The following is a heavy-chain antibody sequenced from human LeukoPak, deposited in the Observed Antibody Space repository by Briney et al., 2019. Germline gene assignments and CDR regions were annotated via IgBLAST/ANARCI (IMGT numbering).Heavy chain of an antibody. Sequence: SETLSLTCTVSGGSISNDDSYWTWIRQPPGKGLEWIGYIHHSGNTIYSPSLKSRLTISVDTSKNQFPLKLSSVTAADSAVYYCARDRYGRPVDYWGQGTLVTVSS. CDR2: IHHSGNT. CDR1: GGSISNDDSY. CDR3: ARDRYGRPVDY. V-gene: IGHV4-30-4*01. J-gene: IGHJ4*02. D-gene: IGHD2-15*01.